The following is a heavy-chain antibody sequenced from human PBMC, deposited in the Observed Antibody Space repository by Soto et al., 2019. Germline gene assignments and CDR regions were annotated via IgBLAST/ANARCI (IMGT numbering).Heavy chain of an antibody. V-gene: IGHV2-5*02. CDR2: IYWDDDK. Sequence: QITLKESGPTLVKPTQTLTLTCTFSGFSLSTSGVGVGWIRQPPGKALEWLALIYWDDDKRYSPSLKSRLTTAKDTSKSQVVLTMTKMDPVDTATYYCAHRPMGGGYHNWFDPWGQGTLVTVSS. CDR1: GFSLSTSGVG. J-gene: IGHJ5*02. CDR3: AHRPMGGGYHNWFDP. D-gene: IGHD3-16*01.